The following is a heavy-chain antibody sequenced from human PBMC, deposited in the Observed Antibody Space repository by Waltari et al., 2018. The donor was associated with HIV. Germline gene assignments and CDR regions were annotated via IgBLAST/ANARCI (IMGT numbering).Heavy chain of an antibody. CDR1: GYTFTRYG. J-gene: IGHJ4*02. CDR3: ARDPGKQWLVAWYYFDY. CDR2: ISAYNGNT. Sequence: QVQLVQSGDEVKKPGASVKVSCKASGYTFTRYGISWERQAPGQGLEWMGWISAYNGNTNYAQKLQGRVTMTTDTSTSTAYMELRSLRSDDTAVYYCARDPGKQWLVAWYYFDYWGQGTLVTVSS. V-gene: IGHV1-18*01. D-gene: IGHD6-19*01.